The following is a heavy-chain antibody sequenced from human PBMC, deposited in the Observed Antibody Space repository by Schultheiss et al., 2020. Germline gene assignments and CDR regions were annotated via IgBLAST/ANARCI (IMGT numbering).Heavy chain of an antibody. V-gene: IGHV4-31*02. D-gene: IGHD3-10*01. J-gene: IGHJ4*02. CDR2: IYYSGSV. Sequence: SETLSLTCSVSVGPINGAGYYWTWIRQHPGKGLEWIGYIYYSGSVFYNPSLQSRGSISLDTSKNQFSLKLSSVTAAYTDVYYCARTHYTDYLDYWRQGTLVTVSS. CDR1: VGPINGAGYY. CDR3: ARTHYTDYLDY.